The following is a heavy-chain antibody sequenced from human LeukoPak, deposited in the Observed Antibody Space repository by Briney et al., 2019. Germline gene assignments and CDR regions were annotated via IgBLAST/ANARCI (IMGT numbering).Heavy chain of an antibody. J-gene: IGHJ4*02. V-gene: IGHV3-30*02. CDR2: IRYDGNNK. CDR3: ARAPFSSGLDY. Sequence: GGSLRLSCAASGFTFSIYGMHWVRQAPGKGLEWVAFIRYDGNNKYYTDSVKGRFTISRDNAKNSLCLQMNSLRAEDTAVYYCARAPFSSGLDYWGQGTLVTVSS. D-gene: IGHD6-19*01. CDR1: GFTFSIYG.